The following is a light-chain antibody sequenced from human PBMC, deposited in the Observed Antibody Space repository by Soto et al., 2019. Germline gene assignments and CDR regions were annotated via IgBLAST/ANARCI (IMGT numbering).Light chain of an antibody. V-gene: IGKV3-15*01. Sequence: EIVMTQSPVTLSVSPGGRAALSCRASQSVSINLAWYQQKPGQAPRLLLYGASKRATGIPARFSGSGSGTEFTLTISSLQSEDFAVYYCQQYSDWPRTFGQGTKVEIK. CDR2: GAS. J-gene: IGKJ1*01. CDR3: QQYSDWPRT. CDR1: QSVSIN.